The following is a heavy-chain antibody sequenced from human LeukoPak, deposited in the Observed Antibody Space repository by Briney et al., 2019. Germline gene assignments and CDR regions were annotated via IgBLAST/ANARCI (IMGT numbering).Heavy chain of an antibody. CDR2: ISAYNGNT. V-gene: IGHV1-18*01. D-gene: IGHD6-19*01. CDR1: GYTFTSYG. Sequence: GASVKVSCKASGYTFTSYGISWVRQAPGQGLEWMGWISAYNGNTNYAQKLQGRVTMTTDTSTSTAYMELRSLRSDDTAVYYCVGCPQREDAFDIWGQGTMVTVSS. CDR3: VGCPQREDAFDI. J-gene: IGHJ3*02.